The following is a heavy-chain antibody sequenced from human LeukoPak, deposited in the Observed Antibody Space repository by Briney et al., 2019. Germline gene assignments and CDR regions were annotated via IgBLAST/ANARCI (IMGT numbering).Heavy chain of an antibody. CDR2: IYYTGST. CDR1: GGSISSGDYY. J-gene: IGHJ4*02. D-gene: IGHD6-6*01. Sequence: PSETLPLTCTVSGGSISSGDYYWSWIRQPPGKGLEWIGYIYYTGSTYYNPSLMSRVTISVDTSKNQFSLKLSSVTAADTALYYCARLSSSHLVDYWGQGTLVTVSS. CDR3: ARLSSSHLVDY. V-gene: IGHV4-30-4*01.